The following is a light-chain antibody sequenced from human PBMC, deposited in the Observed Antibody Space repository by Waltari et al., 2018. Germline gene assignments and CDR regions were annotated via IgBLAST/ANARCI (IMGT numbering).Light chain of an antibody. Sequence: QSALTQPRSVSGSPGQSVTISCTGTSSDVGGYTYVSWYQQHPGKAPTLMIYDVSKRPSGVPDRFSGSKSGNTASLTISGLQAEDEADYYCCSYAGSYTFEVVFGGGTKLTVL. CDR2: DVS. J-gene: IGLJ2*01. CDR3: CSYAGSYTFEVV. V-gene: IGLV2-11*01. CDR1: SSDVGGYTY.